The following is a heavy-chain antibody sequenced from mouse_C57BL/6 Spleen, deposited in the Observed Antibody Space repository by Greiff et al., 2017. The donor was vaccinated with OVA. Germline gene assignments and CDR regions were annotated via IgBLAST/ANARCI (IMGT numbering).Heavy chain of an antibody. Sequence: QVQLQQSGAELVKPGASVKISCKASGYAFSSYWMNWVKQRPGQGLEWIGQIYPGDGDTNYNGKFKGKATLTADKSSSTAYMQLSSLTSEDSAVYFCAREEVLGYFDYWGQGTTLTVSS. V-gene: IGHV1-80*01. D-gene: IGHD2-14*01. CDR1: GYAFSSYW. CDR2: IYPGDGDT. CDR3: AREEVLGYFDY. J-gene: IGHJ2*01.